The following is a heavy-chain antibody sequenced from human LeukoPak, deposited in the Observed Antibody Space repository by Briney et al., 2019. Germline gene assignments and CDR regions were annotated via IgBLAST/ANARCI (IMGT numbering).Heavy chain of an antibody. CDR1: GFTFSSYG. V-gene: IGHV3-30*18. CDR3: AKEAWSGYQTDYFDY. Sequence: GRSLRLSCAASGFTFSSYGMHWVRQAPGKGLEWVAVISYDGSNKYYADSVKGRFTISRDNSKNTLYLQMNSLRAEDTAVYYCAKEAWSGYQTDYFDYWGQGTLVTVSS. J-gene: IGHJ4*02. D-gene: IGHD3-3*01. CDR2: ISYDGSNK.